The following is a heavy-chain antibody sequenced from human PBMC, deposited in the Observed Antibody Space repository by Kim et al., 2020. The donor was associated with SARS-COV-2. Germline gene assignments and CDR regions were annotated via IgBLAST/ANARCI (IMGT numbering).Heavy chain of an antibody. J-gene: IGHJ5*02. CDR3: ARNVLWFGSPGWFDP. CDR1: GYTFTSYG. D-gene: IGHD3-10*01. V-gene: IGHV1-18*04. CDR2: ISAYNGNT. Sequence: ASVKVSCKASGYTFTSYGISWVRQAPGQGLEWMGWISAYNGNTNYAQKLQGRVTMTTDTSTSTAYMELRSLRSDDTAVYYCARNVLWFGSPGWFDPWGQGTLVTVSS.